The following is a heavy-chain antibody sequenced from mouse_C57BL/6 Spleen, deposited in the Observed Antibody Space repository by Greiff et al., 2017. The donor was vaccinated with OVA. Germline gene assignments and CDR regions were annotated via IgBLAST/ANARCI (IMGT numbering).Heavy chain of an antibody. CDR3: TTSDYYSMDY. V-gene: IGHV14-4*01. Sequence: EVQLQQSGAELVRPGASVKLSCTASGFNIKADYMHWVKQRPEPGLEWIGWIAPENGDTENASKFQGKATITADTSSNTAYLQLSSLTSEDTAVYYCTTSDYYSMDYWGQGTSVTVSS. CDR2: IAPENGDT. CDR1: GFNIKADY. J-gene: IGHJ4*01.